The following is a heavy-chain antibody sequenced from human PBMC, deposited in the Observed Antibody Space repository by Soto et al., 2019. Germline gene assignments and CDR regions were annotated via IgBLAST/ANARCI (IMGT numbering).Heavy chain of an antibody. CDR2: INHSGST. J-gene: IGHJ4*02. V-gene: IGHV4-34*01. D-gene: IGHD5-12*01. CDR3: ASQAGYSGSDY. Sequence: SETLSLTCAVYGGSFSGYYWSWIRQPPGKGLEWIGEINHSGSTNYNPSLKSRVTISVDKTKNQYSLKLSSVTAADTAVYYCASQAGYSGSDYWGQGTLVTVSS. CDR1: GGSFSGYY.